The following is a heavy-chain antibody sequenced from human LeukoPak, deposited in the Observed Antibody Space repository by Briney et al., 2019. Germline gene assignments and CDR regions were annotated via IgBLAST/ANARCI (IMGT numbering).Heavy chain of an antibody. CDR3: ARERSGYDSGPYYFDY. D-gene: IGHD5-12*01. CDR2: INYDGTTT. CDR1: GFNFSSYW. J-gene: IGHJ4*02. Sequence: PGGSLRLSCAASGFNFSSYWMHWVRQAPGKGLVWISRINYDGTTTSYADSVKGRFTISRDNAKNSLYLQMNSLRAEDTAVYYCARERSGYDSGPYYFDYWGQGTLVTVSS. V-gene: IGHV3-74*01.